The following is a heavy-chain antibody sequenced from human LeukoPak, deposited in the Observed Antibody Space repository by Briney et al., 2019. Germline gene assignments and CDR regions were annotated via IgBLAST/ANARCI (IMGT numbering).Heavy chain of an antibody. J-gene: IGHJ4*02. CDR3: AKARSGWYDFDY. CDR2: INGGGVNT. D-gene: IGHD6-19*01. Sequence: GGSLRLSCAASGFTFSSYAMSWVRQAPGKGLEWVSTINGGGVNTHYADSVGGRFTISRDNSKNTLFLQMNSLRDEDTAVYYCAKARSGWYDFDYWGQGTLVTVSS. CDR1: GFTFSSYA. V-gene: IGHV3-23*01.